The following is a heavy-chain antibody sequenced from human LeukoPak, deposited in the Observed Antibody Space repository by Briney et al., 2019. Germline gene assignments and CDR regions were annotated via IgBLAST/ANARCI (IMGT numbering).Heavy chain of an antibody. CDR1: GGSIGSYY. D-gene: IGHD2-2*01. CDR3: ARGCSSTSCSRSEYYYYYYYMDV. J-gene: IGHJ6*03. CDR2: IYYSGST. Sequence: SETLSLTCTVSGGSIGSYYWSWIRQPPGKGLEWIGYIYYSGSTNYNPSLKSRVTISVDTSKNQFSLKLSSVTAADTAVYYCARGCSSTSCSRSEYYYYYYYMDVWGKGTTVTVSS. V-gene: IGHV4-59*01.